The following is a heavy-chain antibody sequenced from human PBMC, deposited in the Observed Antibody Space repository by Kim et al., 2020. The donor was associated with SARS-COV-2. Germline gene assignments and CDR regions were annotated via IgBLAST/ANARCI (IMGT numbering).Heavy chain of an antibody. D-gene: IGHD3-10*01. CDR1: GGSFSGYY. J-gene: IGHJ4*02. CDR3: ARGLLQGPLPNYFDY. Sequence: SETLSLTCAVYGGSFSGYYWSWIRQPPGKGLEWIGEINHSGSTNYNPSLKSRVTISVDTSKNQFSLKLSSVTAADTAVYYCARGLLQGPLPNYFDYWGQGTLVTVSS. CDR2: INHSGST. V-gene: IGHV4-34*01.